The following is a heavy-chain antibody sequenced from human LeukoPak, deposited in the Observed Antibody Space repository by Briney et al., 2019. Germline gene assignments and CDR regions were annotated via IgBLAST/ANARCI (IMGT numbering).Heavy chain of an antibody. J-gene: IGHJ4*02. CDR2: MNPNSGNT. Sequence: ASVKVSCKASGYTFTSYDINWVRQATGQGLEWMGWMNPNSGNTGYAQKFQGRVTMTRNTSISTAYMELSSLRSGDTAVYYCAKGSSRWIQLSDYWGQGTLVTVSS. CDR1: GYTFTSYD. D-gene: IGHD5-18*01. CDR3: AKGSSRWIQLSDY. V-gene: IGHV1-8*01.